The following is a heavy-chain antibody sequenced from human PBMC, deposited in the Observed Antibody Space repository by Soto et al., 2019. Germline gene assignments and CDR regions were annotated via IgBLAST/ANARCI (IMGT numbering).Heavy chain of an antibody. D-gene: IGHD6-6*01. CDR2: INPSGGST. Sequence: GASVKVFCKASGYTFTSYYMHWVRQAPGQGLEWMGIINPSGGSTSYAQKFQGRVTMTRDTSTSTVYMELSSLRSEDTAVYYCARESLEYSSSEGYDYWGQGTLVTVSS. J-gene: IGHJ4*02. CDR3: ARESLEYSSSEGYDY. V-gene: IGHV1-46*01. CDR1: GYTFTSYY.